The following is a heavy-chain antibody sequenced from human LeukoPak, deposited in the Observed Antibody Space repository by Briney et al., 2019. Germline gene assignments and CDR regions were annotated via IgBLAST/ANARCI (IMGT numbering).Heavy chain of an antibody. CDR3: ARVPGIAVADQAFDI. J-gene: IGHJ3*02. CDR1: GGTFSSYT. V-gene: IGHV1-69*02. CDR2: IIPILGIA. Sequence: SVKVSCKASGGTFSSYTISWVRQAPGQGLEWMGRIIPILGIANYAQKFQGRVTITADKSTSTAYMELSSLRSEDAAVYYCARVPGIAVADQAFDIWGQGTMVTVSS. D-gene: IGHD6-19*01.